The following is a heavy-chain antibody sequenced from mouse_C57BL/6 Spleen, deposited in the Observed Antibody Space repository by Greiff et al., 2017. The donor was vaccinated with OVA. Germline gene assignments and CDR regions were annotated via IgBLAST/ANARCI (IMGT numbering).Heavy chain of an antibody. CDR2: ISDGGSYT. Sequence: EVKLVESGGGLVKPGGSLKLSCAASGFTFSSYAMSWVRQTPEKRLGWVATISDGGSYTYYPDNVKGRFTISRDNAKNNLYLQMSHLKSENTAMYDCARGGLVRQWYWDFDVWGTGTTVTVSS. CDR1: GFTFSSYA. V-gene: IGHV5-4*03. J-gene: IGHJ1*03. CDR3: ARGGLVRQWYWDFDV. D-gene: IGHD1-1*01.